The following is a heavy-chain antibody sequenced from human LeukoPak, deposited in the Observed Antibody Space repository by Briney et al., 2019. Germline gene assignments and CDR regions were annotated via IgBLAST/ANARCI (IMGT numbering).Heavy chain of an antibody. CDR1: GGSIRSTTYY. CDR3: ARAPHFFDTSGSRYYFDY. CDR2: IYYSGNT. V-gene: IGHV4-39*07. Sequence: SETLSLTCSVSGGSIRSTTYYWGWIRQPPGKGLEWIGSIYYSGNTYYSPSLMSRVTISVDTSKNQFSLNLSSVTAADAAVYFCARAPHFFDTSGSRYYFDYWGQGALVTVSS. J-gene: IGHJ4*02. D-gene: IGHD3-22*01.